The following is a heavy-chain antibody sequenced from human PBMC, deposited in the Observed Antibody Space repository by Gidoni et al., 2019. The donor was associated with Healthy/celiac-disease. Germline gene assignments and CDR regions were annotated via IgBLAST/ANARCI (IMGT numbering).Heavy chain of an antibody. Sequence: KVSCKVSGYTLTELSMHWVRQAPGKGLEWMGGFDPEDGETIYAQKFQGRVTMTEDTSTDTAYMELSSLRSEDTAVYYCATKVVVAATRGWYDPWGQGTLVTVSS. J-gene: IGHJ5*02. V-gene: IGHV1-24*01. CDR1: GYTLTELS. D-gene: IGHD2-15*01. CDR3: ATKVVVAATRGWYDP. CDR2: FDPEDGET.